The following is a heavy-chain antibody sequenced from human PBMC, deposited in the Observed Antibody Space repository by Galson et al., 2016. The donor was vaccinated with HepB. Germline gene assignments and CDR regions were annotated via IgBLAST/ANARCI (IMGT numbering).Heavy chain of an antibody. V-gene: IGHV3-48*03. D-gene: IGHD3-10*01. CDR2: ISYSGSTT. Sequence: SLRLSCAASGFTFSSYEMNWVRQAPGKGLEWVSHISYSGSTTYYADSVKGRFTISRDNTKNSLYLQMNSLRAEDTATYYCARYRDYYGLGSHFVTNYDYAMDGWGQGTTVTVSS. CDR3: ARYRDYYGLGSHFVTNYDYAMDG. J-gene: IGHJ6*02. CDR1: GFTFSSYE.